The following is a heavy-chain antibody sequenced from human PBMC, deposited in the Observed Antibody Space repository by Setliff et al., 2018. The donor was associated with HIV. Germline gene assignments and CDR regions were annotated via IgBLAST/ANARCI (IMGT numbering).Heavy chain of an antibody. V-gene: IGHV1-3*01. D-gene: IGHD3-10*01. Sequence: ASVKVSCKASGYTFSRYAMHWVRQAPGQRLEWMGWINAGNGNTKYSQKFQGRVSIARDTSTSTAYMELRSLRSDDTAVYYCAREYFGSGSYVRSFDIWGQGTLVTVSS. CDR1: GYTFSRYA. J-gene: IGHJ3*02. CDR2: INAGNGNT. CDR3: AREYFGSGSYVRSFDI.